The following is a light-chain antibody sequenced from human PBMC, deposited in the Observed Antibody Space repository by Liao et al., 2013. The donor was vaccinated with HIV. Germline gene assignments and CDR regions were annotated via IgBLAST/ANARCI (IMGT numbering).Light chain of an antibody. V-gene: IGLV3-1*01. J-gene: IGLJ3*02. CDR3: QAWDSTSWV. Sequence: SYELTQPPSVSVSPGQTVTITCSGDKLGDRYVCWYRQRPGQSPVVLIYQDNKRPSGIPERFSGSNSGNTATLTISGTQAMDEADYYCQAWDSTSWVFGGGTKLTVL. CDR2: QDN. CDR1: KLGDRY.